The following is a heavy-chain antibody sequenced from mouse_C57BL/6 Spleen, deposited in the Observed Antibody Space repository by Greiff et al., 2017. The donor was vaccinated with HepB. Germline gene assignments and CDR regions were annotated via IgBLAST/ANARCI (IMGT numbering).Heavy chain of an antibody. CDR1: GFTFSDYG. CDR2: ISSGSSTI. CDR3: ATLYDYDGGYFDV. V-gene: IGHV5-17*01. Sequence: DVKLVESGGGLVKPGGSLKLSCAASGFTFSDYGMHWVRQAPEKGLEWVAYISSGSSTIYYADTVKGRFTISRDNAKTTLFLQMTSLRSEDTAMYYCATLYDYDGGYFDVWGTGTTVTVSS. D-gene: IGHD2-4*01. J-gene: IGHJ1*03.